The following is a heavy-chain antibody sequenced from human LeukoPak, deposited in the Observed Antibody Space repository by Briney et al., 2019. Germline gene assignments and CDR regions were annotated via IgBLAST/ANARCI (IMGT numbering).Heavy chain of an antibody. V-gene: IGHV3-9*01. CDR2: ISWNSGSI. D-gene: IGHD2-2*01. Sequence: PGGSLRLSCAASGFTFDDYAMHWVRQAPGKGLEWVSGISWNSGSIGYVDSVKGRFTISRDNAKNSLYLQMNSLRAEDTALYYCAKDYCSSTSCYYMAFDIWGQGTMVTVSS. CDR3: AKDYCSSTSCYYMAFDI. J-gene: IGHJ3*02. CDR1: GFTFDDYA.